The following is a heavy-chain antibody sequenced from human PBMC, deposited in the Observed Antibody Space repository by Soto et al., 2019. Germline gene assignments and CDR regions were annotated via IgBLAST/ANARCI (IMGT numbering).Heavy chain of an antibody. D-gene: IGHD3-22*01. CDR3: AKDHENPPGYYDSSGYYGS. CDR2: ISGSGGST. V-gene: IGHV3-23*01. Sequence: QPGGSLRLSCAASGFTFSSYAMSWVRQAPGKGLEWVSAISGSGGSTYYADSVKGRFTISRDNSKNTLYLQMNSLRAEDTAVYYCAKDHENPPGYYDSSGYYGSWGQGTLVTVSS. CDR1: GFTFSSYA. J-gene: IGHJ5*02.